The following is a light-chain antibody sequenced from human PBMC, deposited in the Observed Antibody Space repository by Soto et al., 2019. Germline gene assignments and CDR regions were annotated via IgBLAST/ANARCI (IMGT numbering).Light chain of an antibody. J-gene: IGKJ2*01. CDR1: QSVRSSH. Sequence: EVVLTQSPGTLSLSPGERATLSCRASQSVRSSHLAWYQQKPGQAPRLLIYAASSRATGIPDRFSGDGSGTDFSLTISRLQPEDFAVYYCVQYGSPALYTFGRGTKLEIK. CDR2: AAS. CDR3: VQYGSPALYT. V-gene: IGKV3-20*01.